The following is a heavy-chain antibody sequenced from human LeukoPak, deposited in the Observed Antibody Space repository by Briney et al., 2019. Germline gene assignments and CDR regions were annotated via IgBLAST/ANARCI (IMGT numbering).Heavy chain of an antibody. V-gene: IGHV1-8*01. J-gene: IGHJ4*02. CDR2: VNPSSGNP. CDR1: GYTFTSYD. CDR3: ATYGYNSGWYSNY. D-gene: IGHD6-19*01. Sequence: GASVKVSCKSSGYTFTSYDINWVRQATGQGLEWMGWVNPSSGNPGYAQKFQGRVTMTRNTSISTAYMELSSLRSEDTAVYYCATYGYNSGWYSNYWGQGSLVTVSS.